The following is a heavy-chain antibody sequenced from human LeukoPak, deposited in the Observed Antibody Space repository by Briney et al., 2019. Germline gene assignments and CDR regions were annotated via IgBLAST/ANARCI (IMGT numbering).Heavy chain of an antibody. CDR1: GDSISSSNCY. J-gene: IGHJ4*02. Sequence: PSETLSLTCTVSGDSISSSNCYWGWIRQPPGKGLEWIGSIYFSGGTYYNASLKSRVTISVDTSKNQFSLKLSSVTAADTAVYYCARSFSTGWYETMGYWGQGTLVTVSS. CDR3: ARSFSTGWYETMGY. D-gene: IGHD6-19*01. CDR2: IYFSGGT. V-gene: IGHV4-39*01.